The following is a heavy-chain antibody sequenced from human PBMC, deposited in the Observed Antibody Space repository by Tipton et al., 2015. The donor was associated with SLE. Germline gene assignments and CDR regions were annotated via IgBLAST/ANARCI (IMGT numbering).Heavy chain of an antibody. V-gene: IGHV4-34*01. J-gene: IGHJ4*02. CDR1: GGSFSGYY. D-gene: IGHD6-13*01. Sequence: TLSLTCAVYGGSFSGYYWSWIRQPPGKGLEWIGEVNHIGSTNYNPSLKSRVSISVDTSRNQFSLKLSSVTAADTAVYYCATATNIAAADYWGQGTLVTVSS. CDR2: VNHIGST. CDR3: ATATNIAAADY.